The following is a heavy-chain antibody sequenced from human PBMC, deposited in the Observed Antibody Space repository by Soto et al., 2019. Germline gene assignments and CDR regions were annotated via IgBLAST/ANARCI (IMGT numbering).Heavy chain of an antibody. V-gene: IGHV4-59*11. D-gene: IGHD7-27*01. CDR2: IYYNGNT. Sequence: QVQPQESGPGLVKPSETLSLTCTVSGGSISNHYWSWIRQPPGKGLEWIGYIYYNGNTNYNPSLKSRVTMSVDTSKNQFSLKLSSVTAADTAVYYCARSNWYSEYWGQGTLVTVSS. J-gene: IGHJ4*02. CDR1: GGSISNHY. CDR3: ARSNWYSEY.